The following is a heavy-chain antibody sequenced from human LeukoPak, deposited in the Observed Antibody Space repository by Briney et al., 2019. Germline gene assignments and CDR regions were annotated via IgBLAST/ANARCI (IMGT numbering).Heavy chain of an antibody. CDR2: FSSSSSHI. Sequence: GGSLRLSCAASGFTFSSYSMNWVRQAPGKGLEWVSSFSSSSSHIYYADSVKGRLTISRDNAKNSLYLQMNSLRAEDTAVYYCAREEGSGHVYMDVWGKGTTVTVSS. V-gene: IGHV3-21*01. CDR1: GFTFSSYS. CDR3: AREEGSGHVYMDV. D-gene: IGHD3-10*01. J-gene: IGHJ6*03.